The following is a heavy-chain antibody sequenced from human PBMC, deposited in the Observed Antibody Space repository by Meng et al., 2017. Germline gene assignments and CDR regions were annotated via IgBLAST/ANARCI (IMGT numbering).Heavy chain of an antibody. D-gene: IGHD6-19*01. J-gene: IGHJ4*02. CDR2: INAGNSDT. CDR1: GYTFTTHA. Sequence: QVQLLQSGAEVKKPGASVKVSCKASGYTFTTHAIHWVRQAPGQRLEWMGWINAGNSDTKYSQKLQGRVTITRDTSASTVYMEVSSLRSEDTGVYYCARAIAVSGTGRFDYWGQGTLVTVSS. V-gene: IGHV1-3*01. CDR3: ARAIAVSGTGRFDY.